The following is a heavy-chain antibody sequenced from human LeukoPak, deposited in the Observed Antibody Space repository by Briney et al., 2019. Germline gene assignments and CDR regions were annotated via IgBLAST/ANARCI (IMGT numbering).Heavy chain of an antibody. CDR2: IRSKANSYAT. J-gene: IGHJ4*02. Sequence: GSLRLSCAASGFXFSGSAIHWVRQASGKGLEWVGRIRSKANSYATAYAASVKGRFTISRDDSKNTAYLQMNSLKTEDTAVYYCTSPMITFGGGGSDYWGQGTLVTVSS. CDR3: TSPMITFGGGGSDY. V-gene: IGHV3-73*01. D-gene: IGHD3-16*01. CDR1: GFXFSGSA.